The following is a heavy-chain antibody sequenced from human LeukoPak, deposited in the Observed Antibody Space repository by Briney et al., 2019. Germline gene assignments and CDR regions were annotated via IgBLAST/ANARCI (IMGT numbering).Heavy chain of an antibody. V-gene: IGHV4-34*01. CDR3: VTYYFDSSGPKKNY. J-gene: IGHJ4*02. Sequence: SETLSLTCAVYGGSFSGYYWSWIRQPPGKGLEWIGEINHSGSTNYNPSLKSRVTISVDTSKNQFSLKLSSVTAADTAVYYCVTYYFDSSGPKKNYWGQGTLVTVSS. CDR1: GGSFSGYY. CDR2: INHSGST. D-gene: IGHD3-22*01.